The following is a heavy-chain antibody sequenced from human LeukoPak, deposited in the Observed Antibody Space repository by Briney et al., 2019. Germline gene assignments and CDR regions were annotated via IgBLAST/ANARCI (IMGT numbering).Heavy chain of an antibody. CDR1: GYTVINYA. Sequence: ASVKVSCKASGYTVINYAISWVRQAPGQGLEWMGWIGTYNGNTKYAQEFQGRVTMTTDTSTSTGYMELRNLRSDDTAVYFCVREWDHTRMTFDIWGQGTMVTVSS. J-gene: IGHJ3*02. D-gene: IGHD1-26*01. V-gene: IGHV1-18*01. CDR3: VREWDHTRMTFDI. CDR2: IGTYNGNT.